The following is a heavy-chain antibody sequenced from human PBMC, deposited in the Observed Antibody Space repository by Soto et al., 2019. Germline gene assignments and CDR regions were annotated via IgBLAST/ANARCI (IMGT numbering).Heavy chain of an antibody. D-gene: IGHD3-22*01. Sequence: SGGSLRLSCAASGFTFSTYSMNWVRQAPGKGLEWVSSISSSGSYYADSVKGRFTISRDNAENSLYVQMNSLRAEDTAVYYCAREYDSGGYYWGGDYYYGMDVWGQGTTVTVSS. CDR1: GFTFSTYS. CDR3: AREYDSGGYYWGGDYYYGMDV. V-gene: IGHV3-21*01. J-gene: IGHJ6*02. CDR2: ISSSGS.